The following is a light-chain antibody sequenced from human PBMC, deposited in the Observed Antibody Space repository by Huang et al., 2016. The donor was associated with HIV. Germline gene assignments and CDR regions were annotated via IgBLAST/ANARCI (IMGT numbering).Light chain of an antibody. CDR2: DAS. V-gene: IGKV3-11*01. CDR1: QSVSSY. J-gene: IGKJ2*01. CDR3: HQRSNWPLYT. Sequence: EIVLTQSPATLSLSPGERATLSCRASQSVSSYLAWYQQKPGQGPRLLIYDASNRATGIPARFSGSGSGTDFTLTISSLEPEDFAVYYCHQRSNWPLYTFGQGTKLEIK.